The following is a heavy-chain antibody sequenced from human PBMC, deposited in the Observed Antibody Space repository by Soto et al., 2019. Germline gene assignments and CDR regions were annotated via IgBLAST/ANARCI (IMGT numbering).Heavy chain of an antibody. CDR2: IYDDGTT. D-gene: IGHD2-2*01. V-gene: IGHV4-59*03. CDR3: VSSRSAIYGDALDV. J-gene: IGHJ3*01. CDR1: GGSISSYF. Sequence: VQLQESGPGLVKPSETLSLTCSVSGGSISSYFRNWLRQPPGKGLEWIGYIYDDGTTDYNPSLKSRVTILLDMSKNQFSLKLSSVTAADTAVYYCVSSRSAIYGDALDVWGQGTMVTVSS.